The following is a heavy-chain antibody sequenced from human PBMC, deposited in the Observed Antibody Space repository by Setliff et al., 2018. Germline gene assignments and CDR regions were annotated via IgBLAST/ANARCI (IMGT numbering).Heavy chain of an antibody. J-gene: IGHJ4*02. Sequence: PSETLSLTCAVYGGSFSDYYWTWIRQSPGRGLEWIGEINHSGITSYSPSPESRVVVSVDTSKNQFSLKVNSVTAADTAVYYCARSGGPRHGDYVAYWGQGTLVTVSS. CDR3: ARSGGPRHGDYVAY. CDR1: GGSFSDYY. V-gene: IGHV4-34*01. CDR2: INHSGIT. D-gene: IGHD2-8*01.